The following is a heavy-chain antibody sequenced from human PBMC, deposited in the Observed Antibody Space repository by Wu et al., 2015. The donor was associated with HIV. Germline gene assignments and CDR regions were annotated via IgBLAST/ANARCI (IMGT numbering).Heavy chain of an antibody. J-gene: IGHJ6*02. CDR1: GYTFTSYG. Sequence: QSGAEVKKPGASVKVSCKASGYTFTSYGISWVRQAPGQGLEWMGWISAYNGNTNYAQKLQGRVTMTTDTSTSTAYMELRSLRSDDTAVYYCARDRVATTRPYYYYGMDVWGQGTTVTVSS. CDR2: ISAYNGNT. CDR3: ARDRVATTRPYYYYGMDV. D-gene: IGHD5-12*01. V-gene: IGHV1-18*01.